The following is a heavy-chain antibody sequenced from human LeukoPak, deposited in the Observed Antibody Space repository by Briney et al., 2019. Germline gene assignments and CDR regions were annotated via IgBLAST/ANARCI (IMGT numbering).Heavy chain of an antibody. D-gene: IGHD5-24*01. CDR1: GYSFTSYW. Sequence: GESLKISCKGSGYSFTSYWIGWVRQMPGKGLEWMGIIYPGDSDTRYSPSFQGQVTISADKSISTAYLQWSSLKASDPAMYYCARLRGGDGYNTYYFDYWGQGTLVTVSS. V-gene: IGHV5-51*01. CDR3: ARLRGGDGYNTYYFDY. J-gene: IGHJ4*02. CDR2: IYPGDSDT.